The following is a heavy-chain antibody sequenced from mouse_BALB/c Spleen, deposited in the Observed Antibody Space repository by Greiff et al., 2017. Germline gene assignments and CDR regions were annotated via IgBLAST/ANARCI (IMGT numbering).Heavy chain of an antibody. J-gene: IGHJ2*01. CDR2: IYPGNSDT. Sequence: EVQLQQSGTVLARPGASVKMSCKASGYTFTSYWMHWVKQRPGQGLEWIGAIYPGNSDTSYNQKFKGKAKLTAVTSTSTAYMELSSLTNEDSAVYYCTRSTMNTYYFDYWGQGTTVTVSS. D-gene: IGHD2-4*01. CDR1: GYTFTSYW. CDR3: TRSTMNTYYFDY. V-gene: IGHV1-5*01.